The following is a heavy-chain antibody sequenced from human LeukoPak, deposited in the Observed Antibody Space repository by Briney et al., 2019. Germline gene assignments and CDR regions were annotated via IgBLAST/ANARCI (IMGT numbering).Heavy chain of an antibody. V-gene: IGHV3-7*01. CDR2: IKQDGSDK. Sequence: GGSLRLSCAVSGFTFSSHWMSWVRQAPGKGLEWVANIKQDGSDKYYVDSVKGRFTISRDNAKNTLYLQMNSLRAEDTAVYYCLTYYYDSSGYYIFDYWGQGTLVTVSS. CDR1: GFTFSSHW. D-gene: IGHD3-22*01. CDR3: LTYYYDSSGYYIFDY. J-gene: IGHJ4*02.